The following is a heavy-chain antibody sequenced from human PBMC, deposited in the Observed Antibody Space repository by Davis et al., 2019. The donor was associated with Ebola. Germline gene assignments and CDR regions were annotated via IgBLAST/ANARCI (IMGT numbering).Heavy chain of an antibody. CDR2: INHSGST. V-gene: IGHV4-34*01. D-gene: IGHD3-10*01. CDR3: ARGRNYYYGSGSLFGP. CDR1: GGSFSGYY. J-gene: IGHJ5*02. Sequence: MPSETLSLTCAVYGGSFSGYYWSWIRQPPGKGLEWIGEINHSGSTNYNPSLKSRVTISVDTSKNQFSLKLSSVTAADTAVYYCARGRNYYYGSGSLFGPWGQGTLVTVPS.